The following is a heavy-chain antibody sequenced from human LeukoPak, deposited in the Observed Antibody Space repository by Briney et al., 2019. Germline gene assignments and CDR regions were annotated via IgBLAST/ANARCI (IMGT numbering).Heavy chain of an antibody. Sequence: SETLSLTCTVSGGSISSSSYYWGWIRQPPGKGLEWIGSIYYSGSTYYNPSLKSRVTISVDTSKNQFSLKLSSVTAADTAVYYCATSAALHRGGGGAFDIWGQGTMVTVSS. D-gene: IGHD5-24*01. CDR1: GGSISSSSYY. J-gene: IGHJ3*02. CDR2: IYYSGST. V-gene: IGHV4-39*07. CDR3: ATSAALHRGGGGAFDI.